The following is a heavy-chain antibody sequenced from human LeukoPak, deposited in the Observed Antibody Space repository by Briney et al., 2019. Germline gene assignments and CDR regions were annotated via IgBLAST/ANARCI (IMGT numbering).Heavy chain of an antibody. CDR3: ARGTRYGSGSLPFDY. D-gene: IGHD3-10*01. V-gene: IGHV4-34*01. CDR2: INRSGST. CDR1: GGSFSGYY. J-gene: IGHJ4*02. Sequence: PSETLSLTCAVYGGSFSGYYWSWIRQPPGKGLEWIGEINRSGSTNYNPSLKSRVTISVDTSKNQFSLKLSSVTAADTAVYYCARGTRYGSGSLPFDYWGQGTLVTVSS.